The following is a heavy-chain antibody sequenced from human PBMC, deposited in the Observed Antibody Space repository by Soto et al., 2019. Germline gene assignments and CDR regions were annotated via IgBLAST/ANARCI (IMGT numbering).Heavy chain of an antibody. CDR1: GGTFSSYA. J-gene: IGHJ6*02. Sequence: SVNVSFKASGGTFSSYAISWVRQAPGQGLELMGGIIPIFGTANYAQKFQGRVTITAXXXXXXAXMXLXXXXSEXTAVYDCARDHGDYSYYYGMDVWGQGTTVTASS. D-gene: IGHD4-4*01. V-gene: IGHV1-69*13. CDR2: IIPIFGTA. CDR3: ARDHGDYSYYYGMDV.